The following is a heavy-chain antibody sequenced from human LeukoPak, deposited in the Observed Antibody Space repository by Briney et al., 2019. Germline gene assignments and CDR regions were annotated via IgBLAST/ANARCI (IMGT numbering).Heavy chain of an antibody. D-gene: IGHD2-2*01. CDR2: VSGGSGSI. CDR3: ARAPPNSFYDH. V-gene: IGHV3-21*01. Sequence: GGSLRLSCTASGFTFSDYTMNWVRQAPGEGLEWVSSVSGGSGSIYYADSVKGRFTISRDNAKNSLFLQTNSLRADDTAVYYCARAPPNSFYDHWGQGTLVTVSS. J-gene: IGHJ4*02. CDR1: GFTFSDYT.